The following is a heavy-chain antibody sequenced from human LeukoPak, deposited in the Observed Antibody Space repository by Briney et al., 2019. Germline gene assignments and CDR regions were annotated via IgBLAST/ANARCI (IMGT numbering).Heavy chain of an antibody. J-gene: IGHJ4*02. CDR1: GFTFSSYS. Sequence: AGPLTLSCAASGFTFSSYSRNWVRQPSGKGLEFVSAITSNGGSTYYADSVKGRFTISRDNSKDTLYLQMSSLRPEDTAVYYCLRSRSGDYWGPGTLVTVSS. CDR2: ITSNGGST. CDR3: LRSRSGDY. V-gene: IGHV3-64D*06.